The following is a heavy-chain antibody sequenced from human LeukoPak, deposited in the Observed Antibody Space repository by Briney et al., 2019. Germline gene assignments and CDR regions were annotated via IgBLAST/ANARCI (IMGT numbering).Heavy chain of an antibody. CDR2: IYYSGST. V-gene: IGHV4-39*01. CDR1: GGSISSSSYY. CDR3: ARREYYDSSGPNWFDP. D-gene: IGHD3-22*01. Sequence: SETLSLTCTVSGGSISSSSYYWGWIRQPPGEGLEWIGSIYYSGSTCYNPSLKSRVTISVDTSKNQFSLKLSSVTAADTAVYYCARREYYDSSGPNWFDPWGQGTLVTVSS. J-gene: IGHJ5*02.